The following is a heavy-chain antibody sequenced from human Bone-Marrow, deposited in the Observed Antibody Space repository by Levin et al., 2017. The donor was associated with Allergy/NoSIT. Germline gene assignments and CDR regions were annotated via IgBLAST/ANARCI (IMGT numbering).Heavy chain of an antibody. V-gene: IGHV4-59*01. Sequence: SQTLSLTCSVSGGSIGTYYWSWLRQPPGKGLEWIGYIFYTGDTNYNPSLKSRVTISVDTSKNHFSLKLRSVTAADTAVYYCARVNCGDDCYSDRGIFDIWGQGTMVTVSS. CDR1: GGSIGTYY. D-gene: IGHD2-21*02. CDR3: ARVNCGDDCYSDRGIFDI. J-gene: IGHJ3*02. CDR2: IFYTGDT.